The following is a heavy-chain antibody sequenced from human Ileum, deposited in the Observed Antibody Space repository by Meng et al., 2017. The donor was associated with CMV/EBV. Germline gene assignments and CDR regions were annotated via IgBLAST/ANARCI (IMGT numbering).Heavy chain of an antibody. Sequence: QITLKESGPTLVKPKQTLTLTCTFSGFSLSTTGVGVGWIRQPPGKALEWLALIYWDDDKRYSPSLKSRLTITKDTSKNQVVLTMTNMDPVDTATYYCARNYYDSGPFQYWGQGTLVTVSS. CDR3: ARNYYDSGPFQY. D-gene: IGHD3-22*01. J-gene: IGHJ4*01. V-gene: IGHV2-5*02. CDR2: IYWDDDK. CDR1: GFSLSTTGVG.